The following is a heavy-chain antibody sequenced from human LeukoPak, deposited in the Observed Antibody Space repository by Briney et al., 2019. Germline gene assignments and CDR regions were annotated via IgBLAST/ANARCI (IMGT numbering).Heavy chain of an antibody. CDR2: INPNSGGT. CDR1: GYIFPDYY. CDR3: ARDGGYCSSGTICYSRAEYYYYGLDV. D-gene: IGHD2-2*01. J-gene: IGHJ6*02. Sequence: APVKVSCKGSGYIFPDYYIYWVRQAPGQGLEWMGRINPNSGGTNYAQNFQGRATMTRDTSISTVYMELSRLRSDDTAVYYCARDGGYCSSGTICYSRAEYYYYGLDVWGQGTTVTVSS. V-gene: IGHV1-2*06.